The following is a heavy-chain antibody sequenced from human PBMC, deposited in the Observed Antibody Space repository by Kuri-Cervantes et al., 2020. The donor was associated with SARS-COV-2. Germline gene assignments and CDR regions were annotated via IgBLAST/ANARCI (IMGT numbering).Heavy chain of an antibody. CDR2: ISSSSSYI. CDR1: GFTFSSYE. J-gene: IGHJ4*02. CDR3: AKVETANLDY. Sequence: GESLKISCAASGFTFSSYEMNWVRQAPGKGLEWVSSISSSSSYIYYADSVKGRFTISRDNSKNSLYLEMNSLRPEDTAVYYCAKVETANLDYWGQGTLVTVSS. D-gene: IGHD3-3*01. V-gene: IGHV3-21*03.